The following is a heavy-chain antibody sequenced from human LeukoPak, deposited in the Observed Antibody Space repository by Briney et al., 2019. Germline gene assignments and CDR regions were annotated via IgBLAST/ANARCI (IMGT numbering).Heavy chain of an antibody. D-gene: IGHD6-6*01. CDR1: GYTFTSYY. J-gene: IGHJ6*03. CDR3: ARESSSSSWNYYYYMDV. CDR2: INPSGGST. V-gene: IGHV1-46*01. Sequence: ASVKVSCKASGYTFTSYYMHWVRQAPGQGLEWMGIINPSGGSTSYAQKFQGRVTMTRDTSTSTVYMELSSLRSEDTAAYYSARESSSSSWNYYYYMDVWGKGTTVTVSS.